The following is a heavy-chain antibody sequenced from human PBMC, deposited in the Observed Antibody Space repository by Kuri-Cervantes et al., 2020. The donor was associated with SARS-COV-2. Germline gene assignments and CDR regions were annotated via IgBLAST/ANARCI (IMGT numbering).Heavy chain of an antibody. V-gene: IGHV3-73*01. D-gene: IGHD3-3*01. J-gene: IGHJ4*02. CDR3: TRDDFWSGYSNY. Sequence: GESLKISCAASGFTFSNAWMSWVRQAPGKGLEWVGRIRSKANSYATAYAASVKGRFTISRDDSKNTAYLQMNSLKTEDTAVYYCTRDDFWSGYSNYWGQGTLVTVSS. CDR2: IRSKANSYAT. CDR1: GFTFSNAW.